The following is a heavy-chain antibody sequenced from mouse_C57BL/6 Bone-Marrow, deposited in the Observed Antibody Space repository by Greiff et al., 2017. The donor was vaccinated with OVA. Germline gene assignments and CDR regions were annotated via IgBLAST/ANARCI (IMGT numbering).Heavy chain of an antibody. Sequence: VQLQQSGPELVKPGASVKMSCKASGYTFTDYNMHWVKQSHGKSLEWIGYINPNNGGTSYNQKFKGKATLTVNKSSSTAYMELRSLTSEDSAVYYCAWVYSYGNYLFAYWGQGTLVTVSA. CDR2: INPNNGGT. J-gene: IGHJ3*01. CDR3: AWVYSYGNYLFAY. D-gene: IGHD2-1*01. CDR1: GYTFTDYN. V-gene: IGHV1-22*01.